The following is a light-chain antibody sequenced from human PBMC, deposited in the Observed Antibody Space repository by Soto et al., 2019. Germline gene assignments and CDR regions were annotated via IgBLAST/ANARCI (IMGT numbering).Light chain of an antibody. Sequence: SVMTQTPLSLSVTPGQPASSSCKSSQSLLHRYGKTYLDWYLQKPGQPPKILIYEVSNRFSGVPDRFSGSGSGTEFTLNISRVEAEEVGVSYCMQRIQLSFTFGPGTKVDIK. J-gene: IGKJ3*01. V-gene: IGKV2D-29*01. CDR3: MQRIQLSFT. CDR2: EVS. CDR1: QSLLHRYGKTY.